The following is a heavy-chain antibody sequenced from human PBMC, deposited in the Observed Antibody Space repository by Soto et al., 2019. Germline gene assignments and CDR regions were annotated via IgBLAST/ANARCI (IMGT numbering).Heavy chain of an antibody. Sequence: SETLSLTCTVSSGSISTYYWSWIRQPPGKGLEWIGYIYYTGSTNYNPSLKTRVTISIDTSKNQFSLKLSSVTAADTAVYYCARGGYCSSTSCYFPRWFDPWGQGTLVTVSS. D-gene: IGHD2-2*01. CDR1: SGSISTYY. CDR3: ARGGYCSSTSCYFPRWFDP. V-gene: IGHV4-59*12. CDR2: IYYTGST. J-gene: IGHJ5*02.